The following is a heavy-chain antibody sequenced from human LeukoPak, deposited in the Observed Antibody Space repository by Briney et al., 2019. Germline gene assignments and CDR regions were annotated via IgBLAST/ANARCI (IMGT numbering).Heavy chain of an antibody. J-gene: IGHJ4*02. CDR1: GGSITSYY. D-gene: IGHD3-22*01. Sequence: SEPLSLTCTVSGGSITSYYWSWVRQPPGKGLEWIGYIHSSGSTDYSPSLKSRVTISVDTSKNQFSLKLNSVTAADTAVYYCARRKGDSGYYSHWGPGTLVTVSS. CDR2: IHSSGST. V-gene: IGHV4-4*09. CDR3: ARRKGDSGYYSH.